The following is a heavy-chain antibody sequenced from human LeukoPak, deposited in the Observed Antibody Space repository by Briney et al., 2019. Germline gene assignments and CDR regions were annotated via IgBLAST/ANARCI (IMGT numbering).Heavy chain of an antibody. CDR2: IIPIFGTA. CDR1: GGTFSSYA. CDR3: ARDIDETYNWFDP. V-gene: IGHV1-69*06. J-gene: IGHJ5*02. Sequence: GASVKVSCKASGGTFSSYAISWVRQAPGQGLEWMGGIIPIFGTANYAQKFQGRVTITADKSTSTAYMELSSLRSEDTAVYYCARDIDETYNWFDPWGQGTLVTVSS.